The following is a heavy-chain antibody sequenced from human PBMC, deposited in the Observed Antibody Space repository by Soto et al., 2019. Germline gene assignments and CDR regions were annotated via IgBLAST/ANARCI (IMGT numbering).Heavy chain of an antibody. J-gene: IGHJ4*02. V-gene: IGHV3-33*01. CDR3: TRANTSPFDC. CDR2: IWYDGSQQ. Sequence: QVQLEESGGGVVQPGTSLRLSCAASGFSFSRFGMHWVRQAPGKGLEWVGIIWYDGSQQYYADSVKGRFTISRDTSKTTLYLQMNSLRAEDTAVYYCTRANTSPFDCWGQGTLVTVAS. CDR1: GFSFSRFG.